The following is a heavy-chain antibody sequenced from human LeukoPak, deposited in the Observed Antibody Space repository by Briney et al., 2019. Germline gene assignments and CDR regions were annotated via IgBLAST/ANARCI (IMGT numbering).Heavy chain of an antibody. J-gene: IGHJ5*02. Sequence: GGSLRLSCTASGFTFGNYAMSWFRQAPGKGLEWVGFTRSKAYGGTTEYAASVKGRFTISRDDSKSIAYLQMNSLKTEDTAVYYCTRDSVLRGWYRPSWFDPWGQGTLVTVSS. D-gene: IGHD6-19*01. CDR3: TRDSVLRGWYRPSWFDP. CDR1: GFTFGNYA. V-gene: IGHV3-49*03. CDR2: TRSKAYGGTT.